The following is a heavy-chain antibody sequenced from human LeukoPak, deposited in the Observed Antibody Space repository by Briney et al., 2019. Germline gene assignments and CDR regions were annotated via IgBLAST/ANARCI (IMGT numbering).Heavy chain of an antibody. D-gene: IGHD4-11*01. Sequence: PSETLSLTCTVSGGSISGSSYYWGWIRQPPGKGLEWIASFYYSGSTYYNPSLESRVTISLDASKTQFSLNLTSVTAADTAVYYCARDDYINPRAFVFWGQGTLVTVSS. CDR2: FYYSGST. CDR1: GGSISGSSYY. V-gene: IGHV4-39*07. J-gene: IGHJ4*02. CDR3: ARDDYINPRAFVF.